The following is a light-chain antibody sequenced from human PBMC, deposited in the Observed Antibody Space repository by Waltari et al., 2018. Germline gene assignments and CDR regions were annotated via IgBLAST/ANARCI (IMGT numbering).Light chain of an antibody. CDR1: NIGTKS. CDR3: QVWDSRSDHLLV. Sequence: SYVLTQPPSVSVAPGQTAIFPCGGNNIGTKSVHWYQLRPGQAPVLVVYGSTDRPPGIPERISGSNSGNTATLSISSVEAGDEADYYCQVWDSRSDHLLVFGGGTKLTVL. CDR2: GST. J-gene: IGLJ3*02. V-gene: IGLV3-21*02.